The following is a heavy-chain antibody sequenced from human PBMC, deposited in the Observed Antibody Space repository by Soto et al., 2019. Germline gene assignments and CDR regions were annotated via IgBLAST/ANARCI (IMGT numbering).Heavy chain of an antibody. J-gene: IGHJ6*02. V-gene: IGHV1-8*01. Sequence: QVQLVQSGAEVKKPGASVKVSCKASGYTFTSYDINWVRQATGQGLEWMGWMNPNSGNTGYAQKFQGRVTXXRXTXXSTAYMELSSLRSEDTAVYYCARSASYYYYYGMDVWGQGTTVTVSS. CDR3: ARSASYYYYYGMDV. CDR1: GYTFTSYD. CDR2: MNPNSGNT. D-gene: IGHD6-19*01.